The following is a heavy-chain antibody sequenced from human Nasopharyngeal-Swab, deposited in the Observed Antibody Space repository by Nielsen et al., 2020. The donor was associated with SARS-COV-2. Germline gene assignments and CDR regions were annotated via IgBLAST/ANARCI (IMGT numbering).Heavy chain of an antibody. CDR2: IIPIFGTA. V-gene: IGHV1-69*06. Sequence: SVKVSCKASGGTFSSYAISWVRQAPGQGLEWMGGIIPIFGTANYAQKFQGRVTITADKSTSTAYMGLSSLRSEDTAVYYCARGEVRREFDPWGQGTLVTVSS. CDR1: GGTFSSYA. CDR3: ARGEVRREFDP. J-gene: IGHJ5*02. D-gene: IGHD3-10*01.